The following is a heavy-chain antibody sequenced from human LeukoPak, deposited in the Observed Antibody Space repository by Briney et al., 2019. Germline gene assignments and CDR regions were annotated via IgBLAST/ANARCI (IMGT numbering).Heavy chain of an antibody. D-gene: IGHD2-21*02. Sequence: AGGSLRLSCAASGSTFSNYAMSWVRQAPGKGLEWVSAISRSGGSTYYADSVKGRFTISRDNSKNTLYMQMNSLGAEDTAVYFCARGGGDYCFDYWGQGALVTVSS. V-gene: IGHV3-23*01. CDR3: ARGGGDYCFDY. CDR1: GSTFSNYA. CDR2: ISRSGGST. J-gene: IGHJ4*02.